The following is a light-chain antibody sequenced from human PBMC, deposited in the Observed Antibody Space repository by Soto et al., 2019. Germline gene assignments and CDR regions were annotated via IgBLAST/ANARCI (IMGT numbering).Light chain of an antibody. CDR3: SSYTSSSLHV. Sequence: QSVLTQPASVSGSPGQSITISCTGTSSDVGGHNYVSWYQQHPGKAPKLMAYDVSNRPSGVSNRFSGSKSGNTASLTISGLQAEDEADYYCSSYTSSSLHVFGTGTKVTVL. CDR2: DVS. V-gene: IGLV2-14*03. CDR1: SSDVGGHNY. J-gene: IGLJ1*01.